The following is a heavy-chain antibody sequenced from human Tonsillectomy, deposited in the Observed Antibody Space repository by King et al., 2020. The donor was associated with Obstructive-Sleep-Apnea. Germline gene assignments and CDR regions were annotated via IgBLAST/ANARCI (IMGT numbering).Heavy chain of an antibody. V-gene: IGHV3-21*01. CDR1: GFTFSSYR. CDR3: ARDSYNNLGFDY. Sequence: VQLVESGGGLVKPGGSLRLSCAASGFTFSSYRMNWVRQTPGKGLEWVSSISSGNSYMYYADSVKGRFTISRDNAKNSLYLQMNSLRAEDTAVYYCARDSYNNLGFDYWGQGTLVTVSS. CDR2: ISSGNSYM. J-gene: IGHJ4*02. D-gene: IGHD1-1*01.